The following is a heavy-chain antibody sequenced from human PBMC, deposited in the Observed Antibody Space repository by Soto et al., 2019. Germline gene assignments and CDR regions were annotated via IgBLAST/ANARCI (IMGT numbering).Heavy chain of an antibody. Sequence: PGGSLRLSCSASGFTFSSYAMSWVRQAPGKGLEWVSAISGSGGSTYYADSVKGRFTISRDNSKNTLYLQMNSLRAEDTAVYYCAKDLYSSSWYGLLYYYGMDVWGQGTTVTVS. D-gene: IGHD6-13*01. V-gene: IGHV3-23*01. CDR1: GFTFSSYA. J-gene: IGHJ6*02. CDR2: ISGSGGST. CDR3: AKDLYSSSWYGLLYYYGMDV.